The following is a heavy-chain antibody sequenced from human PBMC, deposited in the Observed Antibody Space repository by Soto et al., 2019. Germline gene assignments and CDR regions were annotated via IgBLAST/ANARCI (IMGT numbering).Heavy chain of an antibody. CDR1: GFTFSSYA. V-gene: IGHV3-30-3*01. CDR2: ISYDGSNK. Sequence: QVQLVESGGGVVQPGRSLRLSCAASGFTFSSYAMHWVRQAPGKGLEWVAVISYDGSNKYYADSVKGRFTISRDNSKNTLDLQMNSLRAEDTAVYYCARDRMDVWGQGTTVTVSS. J-gene: IGHJ6*02. CDR3: ARDRMDV.